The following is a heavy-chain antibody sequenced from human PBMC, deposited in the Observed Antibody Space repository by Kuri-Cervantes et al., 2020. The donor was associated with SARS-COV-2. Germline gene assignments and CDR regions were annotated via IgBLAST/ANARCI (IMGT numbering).Heavy chain of an antibody. CDR2: IYYSGST. J-gene: IGHJ6*02. CDR3: ARWSIVGATRGLLRYYGMDV. V-gene: IGHV4-39*07. D-gene: IGHD1-26*01. Sequence: ESLKISCTVSGGSISSSSYYWGWIRQPPGKGLEWIGSIYYSGSTNYNPSLKSRVTISVDTSKNQFSLKLSSVTAADTAVYYCARWSIVGATRGLLRYYGMDVWGQGTTVTVSS. CDR1: GGSISSSSYY.